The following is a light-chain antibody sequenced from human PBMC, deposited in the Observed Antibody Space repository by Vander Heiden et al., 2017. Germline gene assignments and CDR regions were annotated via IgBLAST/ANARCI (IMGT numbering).Light chain of an antibody. Sequence: EIAMTQSPATLSVSPGERAALSCRVSQSISNNLAWHQQKPGKAPRLLIYDASTRATGIPARFSGSGSGTEFTLSISSLQSEDFAVYYCQQYNNWPLTFGGGTKVEIK. J-gene: IGKJ4*01. CDR2: DAS. CDR3: QQYNNWPLT. CDR1: QSISNN. V-gene: IGKV3-15*01.